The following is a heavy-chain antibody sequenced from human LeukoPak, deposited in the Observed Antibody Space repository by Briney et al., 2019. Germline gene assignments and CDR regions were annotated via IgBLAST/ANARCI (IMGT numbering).Heavy chain of an antibody. CDR2: ISWDGDGT. CDR1: GFKLEDFG. V-gene: IGHV3-20*04. D-gene: IGHD2-21*02. J-gene: IGHJ4*02. Sequence: GESLRLSCSGSGFKLEDFGMNWVRQAPGEGMEWVAGISWDGDGTSYADSVRGRFTISRDNAKKSVYLQMNTLRAGDTALYYCARDRSAPWYSLEDWGQGTLVTVS. CDR3: ARDRSAPWYSLED.